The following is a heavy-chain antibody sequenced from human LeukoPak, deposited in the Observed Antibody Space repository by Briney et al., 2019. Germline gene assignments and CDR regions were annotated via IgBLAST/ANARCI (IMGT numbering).Heavy chain of an antibody. Sequence: GGSLRLSCAASGFTFSSYAMSWVRQAPGKGLEWVSAIWGSGGRTYYADSVKGRLTISRDNSKITLYLQMNSLRAEDAAVYYGANSIGTAIRYYHDAMDVWGQGTTVTVSS. CDR3: ANSIGTAIRYYHDAMDV. D-gene: IGHD1-1*01. J-gene: IGHJ6*02. CDR2: IWGSGGRT. CDR1: GFTFSSYA. V-gene: IGHV3-23*01.